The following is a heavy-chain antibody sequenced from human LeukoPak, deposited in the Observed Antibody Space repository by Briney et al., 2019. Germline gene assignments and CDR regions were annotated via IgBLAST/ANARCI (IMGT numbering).Heavy chain of an antibody. CDR2: IWYDGSNK. Sequence: PGGSLRLSCAASGFTFSSYGTHWVRQAPGKGLEWVAVIWYDGSNKYYADSVKGRFTISRDNSKNTLYLQMNSLRAEDTAVYYCARDVVAAYFDYWGQGTLVTVSS. CDR1: GFTFSSYG. D-gene: IGHD2-15*01. V-gene: IGHV3-33*01. CDR3: ARDVVAAYFDY. J-gene: IGHJ4*02.